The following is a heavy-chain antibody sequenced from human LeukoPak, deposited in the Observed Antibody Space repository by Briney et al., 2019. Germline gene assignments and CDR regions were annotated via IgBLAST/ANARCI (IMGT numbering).Heavy chain of an antibody. D-gene: IGHD3-16*01. Sequence: ASQTLSLTCAVSGGSISSGGYSWSWIRQPPGKGLEWIGYIYHSGSTYYNPSLKSRVTISVDRSKNQFSLKLSSVTAADTAVYYCARWITLKHWFDPWGQGTLVTVSS. V-gene: IGHV4-30-2*01. CDR1: GGSISSGGYS. CDR2: IYHSGST. J-gene: IGHJ5*02. CDR3: ARWITLKHWFDP.